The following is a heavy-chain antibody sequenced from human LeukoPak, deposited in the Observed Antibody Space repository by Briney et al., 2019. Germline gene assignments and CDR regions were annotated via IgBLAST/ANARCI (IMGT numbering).Heavy chain of an antibody. Sequence: SETLSLTCAVYGGSFSGYYWSWIRQPPGKGLEWIGEINHSGSTNYNPSLKSRVTISVDTSKNQFSLKLSSVTAADTAVYYCARGDIVVVVAAEDYYYYTDVWGKGTTVTVSS. CDR1: GGSFSGYY. CDR3: ARGDIVVVVAAEDYYYYTDV. V-gene: IGHV4-34*01. CDR2: INHSGST. D-gene: IGHD2-15*01. J-gene: IGHJ6*03.